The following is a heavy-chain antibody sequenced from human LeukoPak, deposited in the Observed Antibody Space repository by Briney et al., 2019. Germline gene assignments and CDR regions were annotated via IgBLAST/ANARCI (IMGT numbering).Heavy chain of an antibody. V-gene: IGHV4-38-2*02. CDR1: GYSISSGYY. J-gene: IGHJ4*02. CDR3: ARHRLGGTYYSPFDY. D-gene: IGHD2-15*01. CDR2: IYHSGST. Sequence: SETLSLTCTVSGYSISSGYYWGWIRQPPGKGLEWIGSIYHSGSTYYSPSLKSRVTISVDTSKNQFSLKLSSVTAADTAVYYCARHRLGGTYYSPFDYWGQETLVTVSS.